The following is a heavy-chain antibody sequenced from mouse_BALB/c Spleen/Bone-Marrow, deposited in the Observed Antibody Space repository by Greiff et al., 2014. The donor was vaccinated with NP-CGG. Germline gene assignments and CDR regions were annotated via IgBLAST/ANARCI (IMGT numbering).Heavy chain of an antibody. J-gene: IGHJ3*01. CDR2: INPYNDGT. V-gene: IGHV1-14*01. D-gene: IGHD2-4*01. CDR3: AREGSTMITTEAWFAY. CDR1: EYTFTSYV. Sequence: EVKLMESGPELVKPGASVKMSCKASEYTFTSYVMHWVKQKPGQGLEWIGYINPYNDGTKYNEKFKGKATLTSDKSSSTAYMELSSLTSEDSAVYYCAREGSTMITTEAWFAYWGQGTLVTVSA.